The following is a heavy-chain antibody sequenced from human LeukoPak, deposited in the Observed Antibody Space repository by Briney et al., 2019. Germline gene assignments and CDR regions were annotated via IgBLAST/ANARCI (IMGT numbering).Heavy chain of an antibody. CDR2: ISSSGGST. D-gene: IGHD6-13*01. CDR3: AKAGTVDY. CDR1: GFIFGSHR. J-gene: IGHJ4*02. Sequence: GSLRLSCASSGFIFGSHRMSWVRQAPGKGLEWVSAISSSGGSTYYADSVKGRFTISRDNSKNTLYLQMNSLRAEDTAVYYCAKAGTVDYWGQGTLVTVSS. V-gene: IGHV3-23*01.